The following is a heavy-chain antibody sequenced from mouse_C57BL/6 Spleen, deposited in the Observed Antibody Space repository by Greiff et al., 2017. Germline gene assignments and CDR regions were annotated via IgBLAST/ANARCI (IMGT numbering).Heavy chain of an antibody. D-gene: IGHD1-1*01. CDR1: GFTFSSYA. J-gene: IGHJ3*01. V-gene: IGHV5-9-1*02. CDR3: TRPDYGSSFWFAY. Sequence: EVQLMESGEGLVKPGGSLKLSCAASGFTFSSYAMSWVRQTPEKRLEWVAYISSGGDYIYYADTVKGRFTISRDKARNTLDLQMSSLKSEDTAMYYCTRPDYGSSFWFAYWGQGTLVTVSA. CDR2: ISSGGDYI.